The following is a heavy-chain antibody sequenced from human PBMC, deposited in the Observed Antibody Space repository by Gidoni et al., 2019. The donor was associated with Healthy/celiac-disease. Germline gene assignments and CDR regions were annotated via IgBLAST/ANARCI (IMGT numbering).Heavy chain of an antibody. D-gene: IGHD6-19*01. CDR3: QWLYH. V-gene: IGHV3-73*02. CDR1: GFSFSGTV. CDR2: IRSKTNSYAT. J-gene: IGHJ5*02. Sequence: EVQLVEAGGGVGQPGGSRKLSCAASGFSFSGTVMHWVCQASGKGLEWVGRIRSKTNSYATADAASVQGRFTISRDDSKNTAYLQMNSLKTEDTAVYYCQWLYHWGQGTLVTVSS.